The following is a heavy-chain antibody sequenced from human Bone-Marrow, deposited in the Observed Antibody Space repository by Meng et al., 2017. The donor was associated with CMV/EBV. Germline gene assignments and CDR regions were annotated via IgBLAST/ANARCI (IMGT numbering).Heavy chain of an antibody. J-gene: IGHJ6*02. V-gene: IGHV1-46*01. D-gene: IGHD2-2*01. Sequence: ASVKVSCKASGYTFTSYYMHWVRQAPGQGLEWMGIINPSGGSTSYAQKFQGRVTMTRDTSTSTVYMELSSLRSEDTAVYYCARDMGARDCSSTSCYSIVDTAMPNYYYGMDVWGQGTTVTVSS. CDR2: INPSGGST. CDR1: GYTFTSYY. CDR3: ARDMGARDCSSTSCYSIVDTAMPNYYYGMDV.